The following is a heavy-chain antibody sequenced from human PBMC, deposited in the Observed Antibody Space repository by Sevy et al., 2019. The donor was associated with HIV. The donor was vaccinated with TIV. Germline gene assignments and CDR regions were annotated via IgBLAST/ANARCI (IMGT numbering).Heavy chain of an antibody. Sequence: SETLSLTCTVSGGSISSSSYYWGWIRQPPGKGLEWIGSIYYSGSTYYNPSLKSRVTISVDTSKNQFSLKLSSVTAADTAVYYCARDSSGYPILPYYYGMDVWGQGTTVTVSS. CDR2: IYYSGST. V-gene: IGHV4-39*01. CDR1: GGSISSSSYY. D-gene: IGHD3-22*01. J-gene: IGHJ6*02. CDR3: ARDSSGYPILPYYYGMDV.